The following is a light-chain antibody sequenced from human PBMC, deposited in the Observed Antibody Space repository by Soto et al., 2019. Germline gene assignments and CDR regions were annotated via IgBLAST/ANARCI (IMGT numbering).Light chain of an antibody. J-gene: IGKJ4*01. V-gene: IGKV3-11*01. CDR2: DAS. CDR3: QQRSNWLT. CDR1: QSVSSY. Sequence: EIVLTQSPATLSFSPGERATLSCRASQSVSSYLAWYQQKPGQAPRLLIYDASNRATGIPARFSGSGSGTDFTLTSSSLEPEDFAVYYCQQRSNWLTFGGGTKVEIK.